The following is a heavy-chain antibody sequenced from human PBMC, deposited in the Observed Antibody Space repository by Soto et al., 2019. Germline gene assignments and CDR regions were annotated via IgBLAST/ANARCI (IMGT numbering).Heavy chain of an antibody. CDR2: IYYSGST. V-gene: IGHV4-39*01. J-gene: IGHJ4*02. Sequence: ETLSLTCTVSGGSISSSSYYWGWIRQPPGKGLEWIGSIYYSGSTYYNPSLKSRVTISVDTSKNQFSLKLSSVTAADTAVYYCARHIGYGDYGPIDYWGQGTLVTVSS. D-gene: IGHD4-17*01. CDR3: ARHIGYGDYGPIDY. CDR1: GGSISSSSYY.